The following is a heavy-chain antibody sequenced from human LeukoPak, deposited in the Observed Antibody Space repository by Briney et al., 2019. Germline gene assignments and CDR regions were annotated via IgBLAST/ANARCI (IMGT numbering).Heavy chain of an antibody. Sequence: SGGSLRLSCAASGFIFSTYGMHWVRQAPGKGLEWVAFIRYDGSNKYYADSVKGRFTISRDNSKNTLYLQMNSLRAEDTAVYYCAKGRTPPYSSTWYTLFDYWGQGTLVTVSS. V-gene: IGHV3-30*02. CDR1: GFIFSTYG. J-gene: IGHJ4*02. CDR3: AKGRTPPYSSTWYTLFDY. D-gene: IGHD6-13*01. CDR2: IRYDGSNK.